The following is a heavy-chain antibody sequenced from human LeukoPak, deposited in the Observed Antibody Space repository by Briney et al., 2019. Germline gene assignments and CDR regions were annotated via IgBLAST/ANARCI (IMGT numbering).Heavy chain of an antibody. CDR1: GFTFSSYA. Sequence: SGGSLRLSCAASGFTFSSYAMHWVRQAPGKGLEWVAVVSYDGSNKYYADSVKGRFTISRDNSKNTLYLQMNSLRAEDTAVYYCARDGGYCSSWGQGTLVTVSS. D-gene: IGHD2-2*01. J-gene: IGHJ4*02. CDR3: ARDGGYCSS. V-gene: IGHV3-30-3*01. CDR2: VSYDGSNK.